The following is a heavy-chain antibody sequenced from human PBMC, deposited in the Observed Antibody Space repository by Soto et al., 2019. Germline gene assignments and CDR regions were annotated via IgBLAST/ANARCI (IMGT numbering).Heavy chain of an antibody. CDR1: GDSFNDNY. D-gene: IGHD5-12*01. V-gene: IGHV1-2*04. CDR3: ARESGGATATLDYYYFYMDV. Sequence: QVQLVQSGAEVRKPGASVTVSCRSSGDSFNDNYIHWVRQAPGQGFEWMGWINPNGGVTKYAQKFRGWVSMTRDTSIRTVYMQLSRLRSDDTAVYYCARESGGATATLDYYYFYMDVWGTGTTVTVSS. CDR2: INPNGGVT. J-gene: IGHJ6*03.